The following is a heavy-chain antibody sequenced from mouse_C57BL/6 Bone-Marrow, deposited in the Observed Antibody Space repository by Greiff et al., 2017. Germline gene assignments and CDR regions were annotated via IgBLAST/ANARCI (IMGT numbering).Heavy chain of an antibody. J-gene: IGHJ2*01. CDR1: GYTFTSYW. V-gene: IGHV1-59*01. D-gene: IGHD5-2*01. CDR2: IYPSDSYT. CDR3: VSLGEYKGCCDY. Sequence: VQLQQPGAELVRPGTSVKLSCKASGYTFTSYWMHWVKQRPGQGLEWIGVIYPSDSYTNYNQKFKGKATLTVDTTSSTAYMQLSSLTSEDSAVYYGVSLGEYKGCCDYGGQGTTLTVSS.